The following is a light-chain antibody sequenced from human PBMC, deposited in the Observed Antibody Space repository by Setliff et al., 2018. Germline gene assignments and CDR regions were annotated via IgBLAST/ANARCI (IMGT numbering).Light chain of an antibody. V-gene: IGLV2-14*01. CDR3: AAWDDSLNGHV. J-gene: IGLJ1*01. Sequence: QSALTQPASVSGSPRQSITISCTGTSTDVGSYIYVSWYRQYPGQAPTLLIYEVSKRPLGVSNRFFGSKSGNTASMTISGLQADDEADYYCAAWDDSLNGHVVGTGTKVTVL. CDR1: STDVGSYIY. CDR2: EVS.